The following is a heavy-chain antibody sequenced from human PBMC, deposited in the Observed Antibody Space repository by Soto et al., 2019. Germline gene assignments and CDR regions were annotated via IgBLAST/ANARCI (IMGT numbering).Heavy chain of an antibody. D-gene: IGHD3-16*01. CDR3: AKDNPYDYIRGAIDV. J-gene: IGHJ3*01. V-gene: IGHV3-23*01. CDR2: SGSGGST. CDR1: GFPLRSYT. Sequence: EVQLLESGGDLVQPGGSLRLSCAASGFPLRSYTMSWVRQAPGKGLEWVSVSGSGGSTYYADAVKGRFTISRDNSKNTRYMEMNSLRVEDTAVYYCAKDNPYDYIRGAIDVWGQGTMVTVSS.